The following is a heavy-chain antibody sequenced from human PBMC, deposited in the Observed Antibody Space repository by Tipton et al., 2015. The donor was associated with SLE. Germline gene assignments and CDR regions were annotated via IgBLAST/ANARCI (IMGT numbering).Heavy chain of an antibody. CDR1: GGSFSSYY. V-gene: IGHV4-59*01. CDR2: IYYSGST. CDR3: ARGGLGVSYYYYMDV. J-gene: IGHJ6*03. D-gene: IGHD1-26*01. Sequence: TLSLTCAVYGGSFSSYYWSWIRQPPGKGLEWIGYIYYSGSTNYNPSLKSRVTISVDTSKNQFSLKLSSVTAADTAVYYCARGGLGVSYYYYMDVWGKETTVTVSS.